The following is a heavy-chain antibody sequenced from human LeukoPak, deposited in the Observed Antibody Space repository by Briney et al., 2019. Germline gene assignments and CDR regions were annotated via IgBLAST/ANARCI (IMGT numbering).Heavy chain of an antibody. V-gene: IGHV3-30-3*01. CDR3: VRDFQRYYYGSGSYYFDY. J-gene: IGHJ4*02. Sequence: PGGSLRLSCAASGFIFSSYAMHWVRQAPGKGLEWVAVISYDGSNKYYADSVKGRFTISRDNSKNTLYLQMNSLRAEDTAVYYCVRDFQRYYYGSGSYYFDYWGQGTLVTVSS. D-gene: IGHD3-10*01. CDR2: ISYDGSNK. CDR1: GFIFSSYA.